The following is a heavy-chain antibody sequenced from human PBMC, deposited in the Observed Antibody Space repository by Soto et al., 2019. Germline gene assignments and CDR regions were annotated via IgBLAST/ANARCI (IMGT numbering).Heavy chain of an antibody. Sequence: ASVKVSCKASGYTFTSYDINWVRQATGQGLEWMGWMNPNSGNTGYAQKFQGRVTMTRNTSISTAYMELSSLRSEDTAVYYCARGRRGVATFNYWGQGTLVTVSS. CDR2: MNPNSGNT. V-gene: IGHV1-8*01. CDR1: GYTFTSYD. CDR3: ARGRRGVATFNY. J-gene: IGHJ4*02. D-gene: IGHD5-12*01.